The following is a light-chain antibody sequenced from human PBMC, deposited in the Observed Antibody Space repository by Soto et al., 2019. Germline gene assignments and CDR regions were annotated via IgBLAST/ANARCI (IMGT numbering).Light chain of an antibody. Sequence: QSVLTQPPSVSGAPGQRVTISCTGSSSNIGAGYDVHWYQQLPGTAPKLLIYGNSNRPSGVPDRVSGSKSGTSASLAITGVQAEDEADYYCQSYDSSLSASVFGGGPKLTVL. V-gene: IGLV1-40*01. CDR1: SSNIGAGYD. CDR2: GNS. CDR3: QSYDSSLSASV. J-gene: IGLJ2*01.